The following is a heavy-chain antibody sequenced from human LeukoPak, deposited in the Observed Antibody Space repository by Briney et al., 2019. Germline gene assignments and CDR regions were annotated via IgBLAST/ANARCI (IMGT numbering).Heavy chain of an antibody. Sequence: GGSLRLSCAASGFTFSTYGMHWVRQAPGKGLERVAFIRYDGSNNYYADSLKGRFTISRDNSKNTLYLQMNSLRAEDTAVYYCAKDEGVYCSGGSCYSFDYWGQGALVTDSS. CDR3: AKDEGVYCSGGSCYSFDY. D-gene: IGHD2-15*01. CDR1: GFTFSTYG. V-gene: IGHV3-30*02. CDR2: IRYDGSNN. J-gene: IGHJ4*02.